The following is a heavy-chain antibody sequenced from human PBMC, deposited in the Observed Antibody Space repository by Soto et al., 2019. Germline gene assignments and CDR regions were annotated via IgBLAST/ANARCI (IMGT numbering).Heavy chain of an antibody. CDR2: IIPIFGTA. D-gene: IGHD6-19*01. CDR1: GGTFSSYA. CDR3: ARVGGWYFDD. J-gene: IGHJ4*02. V-gene: IGHV1-69*13. Sequence: SVKVSCTASGGTFSSYAISWVRQAPGQGLEWMGGIIPIFGTANYAQKFQGRVKITADESTSTAYMELSSLRSEDTAVDYCARVGGWYFDDWGQGTLVTVSS.